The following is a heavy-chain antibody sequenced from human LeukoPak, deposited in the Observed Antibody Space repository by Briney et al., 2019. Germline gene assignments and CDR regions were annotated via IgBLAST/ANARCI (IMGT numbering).Heavy chain of an antibody. J-gene: IGHJ4*02. CDR2: IKQDGSEK. CDR1: GFTFSSYA. Sequence: PGGSLRLSCAASGFTFSSYAMSWVRQAPGKGLEWVANIKQDGSEKYYVDSVKGRFTISRDNAKNSLYLQMNSLRAEDTAVYYCASSHYDFWSGYYLYWGQGTLVTVSS. D-gene: IGHD3-3*01. CDR3: ASSHYDFWSGYYLY. V-gene: IGHV3-7*01.